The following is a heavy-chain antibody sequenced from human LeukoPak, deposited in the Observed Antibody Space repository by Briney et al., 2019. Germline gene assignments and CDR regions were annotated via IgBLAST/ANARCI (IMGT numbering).Heavy chain of an antibody. D-gene: IGHD2-2*01. CDR3: AKVGLPDALINWIDS. CDR1: GFTFSRHG. CDR2: MSKDGATI. J-gene: IGHJ5*01. V-gene: IGHV3-30*18. Sequence: PGGSLRLSRVAPGFTFSRHGMHWARHAPGKGLTWVAGMSKDGATIRYEVSVEGRFTISRDNSKNTVYLQMNSLRAEDTAVYYCAKVGLPDALINWIDSWGQGTLVTVSS.